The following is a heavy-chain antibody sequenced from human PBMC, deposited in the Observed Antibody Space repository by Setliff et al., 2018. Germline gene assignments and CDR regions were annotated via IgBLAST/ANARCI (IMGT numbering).Heavy chain of an antibody. J-gene: IGHJ4*02. Sequence: GESLKISCKGSGYSFTNYWIGWVRQMPGKGLVWMGIIYPGDSDSRYSPSFQGQVTISADKSISTAYLQWSSLKASDTAMYYCARLGSYGSTIPYYFDYWGQGTLVTVSS. V-gene: IGHV5-51*01. D-gene: IGHD5-18*01. CDR3: ARLGSYGSTIPYYFDY. CDR2: IYPGDSDS. CDR1: GYSFTNYW.